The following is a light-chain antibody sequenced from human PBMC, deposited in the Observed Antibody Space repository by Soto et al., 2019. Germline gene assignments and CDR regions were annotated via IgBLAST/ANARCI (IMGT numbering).Light chain of an antibody. Sequence: DIQMTQSPSTLSASVGYRVTITCRSSQSISSWLAWYQQKPGKAPKLLIYDASSLESGVPSRFSGSGSGTEFTLTISSLQPDDFATYYCQQYNSYSPITFGQGTRLEIK. J-gene: IGKJ5*01. V-gene: IGKV1-5*01. CDR1: QSISSW. CDR2: DAS. CDR3: QQYNSYSPIT.